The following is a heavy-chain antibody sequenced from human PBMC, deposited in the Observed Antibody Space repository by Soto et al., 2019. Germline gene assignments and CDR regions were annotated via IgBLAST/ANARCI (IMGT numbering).Heavy chain of an antibody. V-gene: IGHV4-30-4*01. J-gene: IGHJ4*02. CDR1: GASIYNGGYF. CDR2: IHDSGSP. CDR3: ARGSTTETVDS. D-gene: IGHD4-17*01. Sequence: QVQLQESGPGRVRPSQTLSLTCSVSGASIYNGGYFWSWIRQSPGKGLEWIGHIHDSGSPYNNPSTTSRVTTSEDPSKLQFSQELTSVTAADTAVYYCARGSTTETVDSWGQGTLVTVSS.